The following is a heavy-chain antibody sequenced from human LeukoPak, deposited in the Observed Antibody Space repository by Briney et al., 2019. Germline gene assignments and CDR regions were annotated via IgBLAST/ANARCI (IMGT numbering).Heavy chain of an antibody. CDR1: GGTFSSYA. Sequence: SVKVSCKASGGTFSSYAISWVRQAPGQGLEWMGGIIPIFGTANYAQKFQGRVTITADESTSTAYMELSSLRSEDTAMYYCASNPGYSSYDAFDIWGQGTMVTVSS. D-gene: IGHD6-13*01. J-gene: IGHJ3*02. V-gene: IGHV1-69*13. CDR3: ASNPGYSSYDAFDI. CDR2: IIPIFGTA.